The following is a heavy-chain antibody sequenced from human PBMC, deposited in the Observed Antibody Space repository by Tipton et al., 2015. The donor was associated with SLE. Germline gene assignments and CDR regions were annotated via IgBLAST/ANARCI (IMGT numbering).Heavy chain of an antibody. CDR1: GGSISNYY. CDR2: IFYSGST. V-gene: IGHV4-59*01. Sequence: TLSLTCTVSGGSISNYYWNWIRQPPGKGLEWIGYIFYSGSTNYNPSLKSRVTISVDTSKNQFSLKLKSVTAADSAVYYCARERYCSGASCYAPDYWGQGALVIVSS. CDR3: ARERYCSGASCYAPDY. J-gene: IGHJ4*02. D-gene: IGHD2-2*01.